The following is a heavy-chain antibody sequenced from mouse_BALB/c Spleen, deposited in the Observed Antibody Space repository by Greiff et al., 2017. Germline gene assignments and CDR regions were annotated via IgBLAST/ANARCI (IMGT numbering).Heavy chain of an antibody. J-gene: IGHJ3*01. Sequence: VQLQESGAELARPGASVKLSCKASGYTFTSYWMQWVKQRPGQGLEWIGAIYPGDGDTRYTQKFKGKATLTADKSSSTAYMQLSSLASEDSAVYYCARPLDGYDWFAYWGQGTLVTVSA. V-gene: IGHV1-87*01. CDR1: GYTFTSYW. CDR2: IYPGDGDT. D-gene: IGHD2-2*01. CDR3: ARPLDGYDWFAY.